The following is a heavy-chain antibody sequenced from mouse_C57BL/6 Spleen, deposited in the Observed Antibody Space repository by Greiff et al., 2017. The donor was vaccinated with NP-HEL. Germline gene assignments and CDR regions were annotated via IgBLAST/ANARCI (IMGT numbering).Heavy chain of an antibody. Sequence: EVHLVESEGGLVQPGSSMKLSCTASGFTFSDYYMAWVRQVPEKGLEWVANINYDGSSTYYLDSLKSRFIISRDNAKNILYLQMSSLKSEDTATYYCARDHYDYDGYFDVWGTGTTVTVSS. J-gene: IGHJ1*03. CDR1: GFTFSDYY. CDR2: INYDGSST. V-gene: IGHV5-16*01. D-gene: IGHD2-4*01. CDR3: ARDHYDYDGYFDV.